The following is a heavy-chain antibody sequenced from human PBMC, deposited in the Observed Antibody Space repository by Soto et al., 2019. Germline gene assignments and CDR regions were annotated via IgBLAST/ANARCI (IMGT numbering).Heavy chain of an antibody. Sequence: EVQLVESGGGLVQPGRSLRLSCAASGFTFDDYAMHWVRQPPGKGLEWVSGITWNSGSKDYADSVKRRFTISRDNRKNSLYLQMNSLRGEDTALYYCTTTYPNDDSRVVAYWGQGTLVTVSS. CDR2: ITWNSGSK. CDR1: GFTFDDYA. D-gene: IGHD1-1*01. J-gene: IGHJ4*02. CDR3: TTTYPNDDSRVVAY. V-gene: IGHV3-9*01.